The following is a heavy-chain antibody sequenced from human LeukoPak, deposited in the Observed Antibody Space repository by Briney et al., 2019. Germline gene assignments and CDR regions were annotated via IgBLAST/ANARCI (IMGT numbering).Heavy chain of an antibody. CDR2: IIPIFGTA. J-gene: IGHJ6*02. CDR1: GYTFTSYG. D-gene: IGHD2-2*01. CDR3: ATNYPDIVVVPAANAIYYYYGMDV. Sequence: SVRVSCKASGYTFTSYGISWVRQAPGQGLEWMGGIIPIFGTANYAQKFQGRVTITADESTSTAYMELSSLRSEDTAVYYCATNYPDIVVVPAANAIYYYYGMDVWGQGTTVTVSS. V-gene: IGHV1-69*13.